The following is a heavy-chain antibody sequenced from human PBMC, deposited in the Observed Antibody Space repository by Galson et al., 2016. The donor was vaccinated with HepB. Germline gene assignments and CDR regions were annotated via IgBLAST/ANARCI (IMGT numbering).Heavy chain of an antibody. V-gene: IGHV4-4*02. D-gene: IGHD3-10*01. CDR1: GDSVSGTNW. CDR2: ISRRESP. Sequence: SETLSLTCAVSGDSVSGTNWWGWVRQPPGQGLEFIGEISRRESPNYSPSLKSRVTMSADKSKNQFSLTLTSVTAADTAVYYCVRILFGFQGMDVWGQGTTVTVSS. CDR3: VRILFGFQGMDV. J-gene: IGHJ6*02.